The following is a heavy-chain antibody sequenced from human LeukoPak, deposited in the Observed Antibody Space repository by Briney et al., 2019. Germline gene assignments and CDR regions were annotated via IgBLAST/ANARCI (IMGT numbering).Heavy chain of an antibody. CDR1: GFTFDDYA. J-gene: IGHJ6*03. CDR2: ISWNSGSI. D-gene: IGHD1-1*01. V-gene: IGHV3-9*01. Sequence: GGSLRLSCAASGFTFDDYAMHWVRQAPGKGLEWVSAISWNSGSIGYADSVKGRFTISRDNSKNTLYLQMNSLRAEDTAVYYCARDGRTGTTHYYYYMDVWGKGTTVTVSS. CDR3: ARDGRTGTTHYYYYMDV.